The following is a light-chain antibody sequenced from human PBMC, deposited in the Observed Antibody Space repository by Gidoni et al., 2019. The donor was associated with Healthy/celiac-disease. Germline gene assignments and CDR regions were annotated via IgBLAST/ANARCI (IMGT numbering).Light chain of an antibody. CDR3: SSYAGSNNLGV. CDR1: SSAVGGYNY. V-gene: IGLV2-8*01. CDR2: EVS. J-gene: IGLJ3*02. Sequence: QSALTQPPSASGSPGQSVTISCTGTSSAVGGYNYVSWYHQHPGKAPKRMIYEVSKRPSGVPDRFSGSKSGNTASLTVSGLQAEDEADYYCSSYAGSNNLGVFGGGTKLTVL.